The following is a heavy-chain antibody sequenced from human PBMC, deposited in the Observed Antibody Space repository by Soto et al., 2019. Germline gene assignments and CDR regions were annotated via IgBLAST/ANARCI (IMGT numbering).Heavy chain of an antibody. D-gene: IGHD5-18*01. V-gene: IGHV3-21*01. Sequence: GGSLRLSCAASGFTFSSYSMNWVRQAPGKGLEWVSSISSSISYIYYADSVKGRFTISRDNAKSSLYLQMNSLRAEDTAVYYCARDQPGYSYGYGLGYWGQGTLVTVSS. CDR1: GFTFSSYS. CDR2: ISSSISYI. CDR3: ARDQPGYSYGYGLGY. J-gene: IGHJ4*02.